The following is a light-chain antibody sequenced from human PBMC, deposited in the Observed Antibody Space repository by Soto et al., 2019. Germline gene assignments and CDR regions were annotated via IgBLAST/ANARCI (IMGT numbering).Light chain of an antibody. Sequence: PGDRATLSCRASQSVSSYLAWYQQKPGQAPRLLIYDASNRATGIPARFSGSGSGTDFTLTISSLEPEDFAVYYCQQRSNWPPATFGGGTKVEIK. CDR1: QSVSSY. J-gene: IGKJ4*01. CDR3: QQRSNWPPAT. V-gene: IGKV3-11*01. CDR2: DAS.